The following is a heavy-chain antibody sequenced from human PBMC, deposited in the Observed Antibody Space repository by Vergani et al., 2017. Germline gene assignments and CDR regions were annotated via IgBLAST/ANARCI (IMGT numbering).Heavy chain of an antibody. V-gene: IGHV3-33*01. D-gene: IGHD6-19*01. J-gene: IGHJ3*02. CDR2: IWYDGSNK. CDR3: ARVREGAVADAFDI. CDR1: GFTFSSYG. Sequence: QVQLVESGGGVVQPGRSLRLSCAASGFTFSSYGMHWVRQAPGKGLEWVAVIWYDGSNKYYADSVKGRFTISRDNSKNTLYLQMNSLRAEDTAVYYCARVREGAVADAFDIWGQGTTVTVSS.